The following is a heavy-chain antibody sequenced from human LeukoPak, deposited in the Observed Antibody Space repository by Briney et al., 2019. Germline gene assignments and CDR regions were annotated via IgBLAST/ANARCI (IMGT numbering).Heavy chain of an antibody. J-gene: IGHJ5*02. CDR1: GYTFTSYG. V-gene: IGHV1-18*01. CDR2: ISAYNGNT. CDR3: ARKYYDYVWGSYRDNWFDP. Sequence: ASVKVSCKASGYTFTSYGISWVRQAPGQGLEWMGWISAYNGNTNYAQKLQGRVTMTTDTSTSTAYMELRSLRSDDTAVYYCARKYYDYVWGSYRDNWFDPWGQGTLVTVSS. D-gene: IGHD3-16*02.